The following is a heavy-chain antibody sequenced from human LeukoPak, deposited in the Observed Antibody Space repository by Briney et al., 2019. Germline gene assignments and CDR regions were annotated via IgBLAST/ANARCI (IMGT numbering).Heavy chain of an antibody. CDR1: GFTFSDYY. J-gene: IGHJ6*02. D-gene: IGHD3-16*01. CDR3: ARVRGSPGSYYYYGMGV. V-gene: IGHV3-11*01. CDR2: ISSSGSTI. Sequence: IPGGSLRLSCAASGFTFSDYYMSWIRQAPGKGLEWVSYISSSGSTIYYADSVKGRFTISRDNAKNSLYLQMNSLRAEDTAVYYCARVRGSPGSYYYYGMGVWGQGTTVTVSS.